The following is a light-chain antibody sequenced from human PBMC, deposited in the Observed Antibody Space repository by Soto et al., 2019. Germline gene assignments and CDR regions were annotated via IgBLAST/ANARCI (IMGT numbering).Light chain of an antibody. CDR1: QAIRTS. CDR3: LQDATYPWT. J-gene: IGKJ1*01. CDR2: DAS. Sequence: ANQMTQSPSSLSASVGDKVTISCRASQAIRTSLVWYQQRSGRAPNLLIADASSRHSGVPSRFSGSGFSTDFNLTISGLQPEDFATYYCLQDATYPWTFGQGTRVDIK. V-gene: IGKV1-6*01.